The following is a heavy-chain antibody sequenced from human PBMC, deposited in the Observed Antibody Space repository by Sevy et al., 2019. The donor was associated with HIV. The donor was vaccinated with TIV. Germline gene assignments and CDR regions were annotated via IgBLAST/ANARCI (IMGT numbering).Heavy chain of an antibody. CDR2: IRYDGSNK. V-gene: IGHV3-30*02. J-gene: IGHJ6*02. Sequence: GGSLRLSCAASGFTFSSYGMHWVRQAPGKGLEWVAFIRYDGSNKYYADSVKGRFTISRDNSKNTLYLQMNSLRAEDTAGYYCPKVGIAAAVNYYYGMDVWGQGTTVTVSS. D-gene: IGHD6-13*01. CDR3: PKVGIAAAVNYYYGMDV. CDR1: GFTFSSYG.